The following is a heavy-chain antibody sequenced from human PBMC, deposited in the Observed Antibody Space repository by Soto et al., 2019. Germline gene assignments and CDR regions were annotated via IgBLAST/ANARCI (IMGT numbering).Heavy chain of an antibody. Sequence: QVQLQESGPGLVKPSQTLSLTCTVSGGSISSGGYYWSWIRQHPGKGLEWMGYIYYSGSTYYNPSLKSRVTISVDTSKNQFSLKMSSVTAADTAVYYCASIVSSAHGEFSDWGQGTLVTVSS. CDR3: ASIVSSAHGEFSD. V-gene: IGHV4-31*03. J-gene: IGHJ4*02. CDR1: GGSISSGGYY. CDR2: IYYSGST. D-gene: IGHD3-10*01.